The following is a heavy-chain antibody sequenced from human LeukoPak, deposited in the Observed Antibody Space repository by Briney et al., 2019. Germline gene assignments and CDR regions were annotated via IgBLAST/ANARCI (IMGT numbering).Heavy chain of an antibody. Sequence: PGGSLRLSCAASGFTFTNAYMSWVRQAPGKGLEWVSSISDSSTYIYYADSVKGRFTISRDNAKNSLYLQMHSLSAEDTAVYYCARDAGDYWGQGTLVTVSS. CDR1: GFTFTNAY. J-gene: IGHJ4*02. V-gene: IGHV3-21*01. CDR3: ARDAGDY. CDR2: ISDSSTYI.